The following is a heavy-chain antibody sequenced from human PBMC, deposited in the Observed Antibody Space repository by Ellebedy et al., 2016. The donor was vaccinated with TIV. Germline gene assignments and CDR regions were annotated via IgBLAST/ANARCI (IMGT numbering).Heavy chain of an antibody. J-gene: IGHJ4*02. V-gene: IGHV4-34*01. D-gene: IGHD6-19*01. CDR2: INHSGST. CDR3: ARIGYSSGWTDY. CDR1: GGSFSGYY. Sequence: SETLSLTCAVYGGSFSGYYWSWIRQPPGKGLEWIGEINHSGSTNYNPSLKSRVTISVDTSKNQFSLKLSSVTAADTAVYYCARIGYSSGWTDYWGQGTLVTVSS.